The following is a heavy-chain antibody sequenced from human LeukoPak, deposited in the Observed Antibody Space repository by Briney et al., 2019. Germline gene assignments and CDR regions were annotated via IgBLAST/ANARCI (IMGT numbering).Heavy chain of an antibody. CDR3: ARYNKGTFTSVAGTTHAFDI. CDR2: IYSGGST. V-gene: IGHV3-53*01. J-gene: IGHJ3*02. CDR1: GFTVSSNY. D-gene: IGHD6-19*01. Sequence: GGSLRLSCAASGFTVSSNYMSWVRQAPGKGLEWVSVIYSGGSTYYADSVKGRFTISRDNSKNTLYLQMNSLRAEDTAVYYCARYNKGTFTSVAGTTHAFDIWGQGTMVTVSS.